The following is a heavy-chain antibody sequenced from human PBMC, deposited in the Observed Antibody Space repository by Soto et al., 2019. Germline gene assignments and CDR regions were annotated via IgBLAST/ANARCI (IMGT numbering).Heavy chain of an antibody. J-gene: IGHJ6*02. CDR1: GYTFTSYG. V-gene: IGHV1-18*01. CDR2: ISAYNGNT. D-gene: IGHD2-2*01. CDR3: ARKGYCSSTSCYEHGMDV. Sequence: ASVKVSCKASGYTFTSYGISWVRQAPGQGLEWMGWISAYNGNTNYAQKLQDRVTMTTDTSTSTAYMELRSLRSDDTAVYYCARKGYCSSTSCYEHGMDVWGQGTTVTVSS.